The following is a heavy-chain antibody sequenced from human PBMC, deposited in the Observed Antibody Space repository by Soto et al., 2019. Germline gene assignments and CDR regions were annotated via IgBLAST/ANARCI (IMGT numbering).Heavy chain of an antibody. Sequence: SETLSLPCTVSGGSISSGGYYWSWIRQHPGKGLEWIGYIYYSGSTYYNPSLKSRVTISVDTSKNQFSLKLSSVTAADTAVYYCARVTVTNYFDYWGQGTLVTVSS. V-gene: IGHV4-31*03. CDR2: IYYSGST. D-gene: IGHD4-17*01. CDR1: GGSISSGGYY. CDR3: ARVTVTNYFDY. J-gene: IGHJ4*02.